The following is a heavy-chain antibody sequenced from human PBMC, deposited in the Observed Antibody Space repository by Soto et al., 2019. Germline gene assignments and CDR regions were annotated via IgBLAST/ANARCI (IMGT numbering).Heavy chain of an antibody. D-gene: IGHD6-13*01. CDR2: ISSSSSYI. J-gene: IGHJ6*02. CDR1: GFTFSSYS. V-gene: IGHV3-21*01. CDR3: ARALRIAASESPLDV. Sequence: EVQLVESGGGLVKPGGSLRLSCAASGFTFSSYSMNWVRQAPGKGLEWVSSISSSSSYIYYADSVKGRFTISRDNAKNSLYLQMNSLRAEDTAVYYCARALRIAASESPLDVWGQGTTVTVSS.